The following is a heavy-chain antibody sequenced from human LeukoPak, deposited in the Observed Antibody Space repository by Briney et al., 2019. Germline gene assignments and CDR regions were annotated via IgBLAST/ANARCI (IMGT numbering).Heavy chain of an antibody. CDR1: GGSINSFY. V-gene: IGHV4-59*01. D-gene: IGHD2-2*01. CDR2: LDHSGST. Sequence: SGTLSLTCPVSGGSINSFYWSWIRRPPGKGLEWIGYLDHSGSTNYNPSLKSRVTMSVDTSKNQFSLNLTSVTAADTAVYYCARDLGYCDSTTCTPLYYFDYWGQGALVTVSS. J-gene: IGHJ4*02. CDR3: ARDLGYCDSTTCTPLYYFDY.